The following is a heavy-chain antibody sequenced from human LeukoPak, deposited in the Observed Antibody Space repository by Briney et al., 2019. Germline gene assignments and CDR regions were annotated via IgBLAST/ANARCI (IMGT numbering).Heavy chain of an antibody. D-gene: IGHD3-10*01. CDR1: GFTFSSYG. Sequence: GRSLRLSCAASGFTFSSYGMHWVRQAPGKGLEWVAVISYDGSNKYYADSVKGRFTISRDNSKNTLYLQMNSLRGEDAAVYYCASTSRGVIDYWGQGTLVTVSS. V-gene: IGHV3-30*03. CDR2: ISYDGSNK. J-gene: IGHJ4*02. CDR3: ASTSRGVIDY.